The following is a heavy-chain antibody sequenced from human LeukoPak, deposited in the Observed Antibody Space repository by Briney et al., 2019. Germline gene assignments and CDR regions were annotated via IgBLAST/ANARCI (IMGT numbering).Heavy chain of an antibody. V-gene: IGHV4-34*09. CDR3: ARKKDDGDYHIDY. CDR2: ICYTGTT. D-gene: IGHD4-17*01. J-gene: IGHJ4*02. Sequence: SETLSLTCAVYGGSFSGYYWSWIRQYPGKGLLEWIGYICYTGTTYYNPSLKSRVTILVDTSENQFSLRLRSVTAADTAVYYCARKKDDGDYHIDYWGQGTLVTVSS. CDR1: GGSFSGYY.